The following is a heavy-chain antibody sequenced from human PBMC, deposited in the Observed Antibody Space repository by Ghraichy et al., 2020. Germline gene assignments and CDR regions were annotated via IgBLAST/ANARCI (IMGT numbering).Heavy chain of an antibody. CDR1: GFTFTSSA. J-gene: IGHJ6*02. CDR3: AAGGSTVTTLWSGRHYYYGMDV. Sequence: SVKVSCKASGFTFTSSAVQWVRQARGQRLEWIGWIVVGSGNTNYAQKFQERVTITRDMSTSTAYMELSSLRSEDTAVYYCAAGGSTVTTLWSGRHYYYGMDVWGQGTTVTVSS. D-gene: IGHD4-11*01. CDR2: IVVGSGNT. V-gene: IGHV1-58*01.